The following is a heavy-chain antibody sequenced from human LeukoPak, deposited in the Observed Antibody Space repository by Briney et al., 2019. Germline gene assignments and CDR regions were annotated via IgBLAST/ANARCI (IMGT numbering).Heavy chain of an antibody. V-gene: IGHV4-39*07. D-gene: IGHD3-22*01. CDR3: ARVCYDSSDFDY. Sequence: SETLSLTCTVSGGSISSSSYYWGWIRQPPGKGLEWIGSIYYSGSTYYNPSLKSRVTISVDTSKNQFSLRLSSVTAADTAVYYCARVCYDSSDFDYWGQGTLVTVSS. J-gene: IGHJ4*02. CDR2: IYYSGST. CDR1: GGSISSSSYY.